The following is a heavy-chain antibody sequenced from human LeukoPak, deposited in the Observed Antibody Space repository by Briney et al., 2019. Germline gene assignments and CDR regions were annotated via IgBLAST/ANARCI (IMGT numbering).Heavy chain of an antibody. CDR3: ARDSTRYCTNGVCYMVS. Sequence: ASVKVSCKASGYTFTGYYMHWVRQAPGQGLEWMGWINPKSGGTNYAQKFQGRVTMTRHTSISTAYMELRRLRSDDTAVYYCARDSTRYCTNGVCYMVSWGQGTLGTVSS. V-gene: IGHV1-2*02. CDR1: GYTFTGYY. J-gene: IGHJ5*02. D-gene: IGHD2-8*01. CDR2: INPKSGGT.